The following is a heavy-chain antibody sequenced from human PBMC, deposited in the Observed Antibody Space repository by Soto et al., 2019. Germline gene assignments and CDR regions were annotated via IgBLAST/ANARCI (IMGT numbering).Heavy chain of an antibody. CDR3: ARLWGVXAARRFMDV. V-gene: IGHV5-51*01. Sequence: PGESLRISCKGSGYSFTSYWIGWVRQMPGKGLEWMGIIYPGDSDTRYSPSFQGQVTISADKSFSTAYLQWSSLKASDTAMYYCARLWGVXAARRFMDVWGQETTVTV. D-gene: IGHD6-6*01. CDR1: GYSFTSYW. CDR2: IYPGDSDT. J-gene: IGHJ6*02.